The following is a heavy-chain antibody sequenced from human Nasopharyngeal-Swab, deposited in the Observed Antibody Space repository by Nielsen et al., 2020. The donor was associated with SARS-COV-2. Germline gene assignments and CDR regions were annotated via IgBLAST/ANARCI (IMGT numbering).Heavy chain of an antibody. CDR3: ARDSGMEWLLRVDYYYYGMDV. CDR1: GFTFSSYS. CDR2: ISSSSSYI. Sequence: GESLKISCAASGFTFSSYSMNWVRQAPGKGLEWVSSISSSSSYIYYADSVKGRFTISRDNAKNSLYLQMNSLRAEDTAVYYCARDSGMEWLLRVDYYYYGMDVWGQGTTVTASS. J-gene: IGHJ6*02. V-gene: IGHV3-21*01. D-gene: IGHD3-3*01.